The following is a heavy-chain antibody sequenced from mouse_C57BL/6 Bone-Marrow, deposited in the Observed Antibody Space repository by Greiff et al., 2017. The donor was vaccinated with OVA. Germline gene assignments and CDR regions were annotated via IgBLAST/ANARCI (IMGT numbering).Heavy chain of an antibody. V-gene: IGHV10-1*01. CDR2: IRSKSNNYAT. Sequence: EVQRVESGGGLVQPKGSLKLSCAASGFSFNTYAMNWVRQAPGQGLEWVARIRSKSNNYATYYADSVKDRFTISRDDSESMLYLQMNNLKTEDTAMYYCVRDGYYFTFFAYWGQGILVTVSA. D-gene: IGHD2-3*01. J-gene: IGHJ3*01. CDR3: VRDGYYFTFFAY. CDR1: GFSFNTYA.